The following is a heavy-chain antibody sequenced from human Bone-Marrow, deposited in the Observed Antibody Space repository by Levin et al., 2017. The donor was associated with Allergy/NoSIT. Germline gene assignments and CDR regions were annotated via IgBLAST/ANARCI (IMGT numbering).Heavy chain of an antibody. J-gene: IGHJ6*02. D-gene: IGHD6-19*01. CDR1: GFTFSNAW. Sequence: GGSLRLSCAASGFTFSNAWMNWVRQAPGKGLEWVGRIKSKTDGGTTDYAAPVKGRFTISRDDSKNTLYLQMNSLKTEDTAVYYCTAETKGYSSGWYYYDGMDVWGQGTTVTVSS. CDR2: IKSKTDGGTT. CDR3: TAETKGYSSGWYYYDGMDV. V-gene: IGHV3-15*07.